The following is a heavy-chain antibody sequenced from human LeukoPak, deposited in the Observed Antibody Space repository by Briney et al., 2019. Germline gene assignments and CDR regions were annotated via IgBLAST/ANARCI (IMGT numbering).Heavy chain of an antibody. V-gene: IGHV4-34*01. Sequence: PSETLSLTCAVHGGSFSDYYWSWIRQPPGKGLEWIGEINHSGDANYNPSLKSRVSVSVDTSKNQFSLKVKSVTAADTAVYYCARDIVVEGGVDWFDPWGQGTPVTVFS. D-gene: IGHD2-15*01. CDR3: ARDIVVEGGVDWFDP. CDR1: GGSFSDYY. J-gene: IGHJ5*02. CDR2: INHSGDA.